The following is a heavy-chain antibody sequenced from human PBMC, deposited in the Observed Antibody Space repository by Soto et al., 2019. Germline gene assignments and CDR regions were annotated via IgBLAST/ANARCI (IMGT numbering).Heavy chain of an antibody. CDR3: ARDGRRYDFWSGYSPYYFDY. CDR2: IYYSGST. Sequence: SETLSLTCTVSGGSISSYYWSWIRQPPGKGLEWIGYIYYSGSTNYNPSLKSRVTISVDTSKNQFSLKLSPVTAADTAVYYCARDGRRYDFWSGYSPYYFDYWGQGTLVTVSS. CDR1: GGSISSYY. J-gene: IGHJ4*02. D-gene: IGHD3-3*01. V-gene: IGHV4-59*01.